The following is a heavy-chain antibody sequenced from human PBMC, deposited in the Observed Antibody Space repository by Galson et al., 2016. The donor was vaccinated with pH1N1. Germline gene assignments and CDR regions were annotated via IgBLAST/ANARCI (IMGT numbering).Heavy chain of an antibody. J-gene: IGHJ3*02. CDR1: GDSVSSNSAT. D-gene: IGHD3-3*01. CDR2: TYYRSKWYN. CDR3: ARGVIDYDFWSGYQDHAAFDI. V-gene: IGHV6-1*01. Sequence: CAISGDSVSSNSATWNWIRQSPSRGLEWLGRTYYRSKWYNDYAESVKSRIIISPDTSKNQLSLQLNSVTLADTAVYYCARGVIDYDFWSGYQDHAAFDIWGQGTMVIVSS.